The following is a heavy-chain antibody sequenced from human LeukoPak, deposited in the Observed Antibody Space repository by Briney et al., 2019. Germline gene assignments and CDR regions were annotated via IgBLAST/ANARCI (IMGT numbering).Heavy chain of an antibody. V-gene: IGHV3-30*02. CDR3: AKLYDYVWGSYRSYDAFDI. J-gene: IGHJ3*02. CDR2: IRYDGSNI. D-gene: IGHD3-16*02. Sequence: GGSLRLSCAASGFTFSSYGMHWVRQAPGKGLEGVAFIRYDGSNIYYADSVRGRFTISRDNSKNTLYLQMNSLRAEDTAVYYCAKLYDYVWGSYRSYDAFDIWGQGTMVTVSS. CDR1: GFTFSSYG.